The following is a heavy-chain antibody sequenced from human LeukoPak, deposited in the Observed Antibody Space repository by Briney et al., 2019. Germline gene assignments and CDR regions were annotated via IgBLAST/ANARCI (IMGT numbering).Heavy chain of an antibody. J-gene: IGHJ4*02. V-gene: IGHV3-48*01. Sequence: GGSLRLSCVASGFSFNTYSMNWVRQAPGKGLEWVSYITPTSETIYYADSVKGRFTISRDNVKNSLFLQMDSLRADDTAVYYCARDRPGATYEYSFDYWGQGTLVTVSS. CDR1: GFSFNTYS. CDR2: ITPTSETI. CDR3: ARDRPGATYEYSFDY. D-gene: IGHD1-26*01.